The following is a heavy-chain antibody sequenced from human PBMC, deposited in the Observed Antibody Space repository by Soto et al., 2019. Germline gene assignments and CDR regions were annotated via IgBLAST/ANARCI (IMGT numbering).Heavy chain of an antibody. CDR2: INHSGST. CDR1: GGSFSCYY. V-gene: IGHV4-34*01. J-gene: IGHJ6*02. D-gene: IGHD6-19*01. Sequence: SETLSLTCAVYGGSFSCYYWSWIRQPPGKGLEWIGEINHSGSTNYNPSLKSRVTISVDTSKNQFSLKLSSVTAADTAVYYCARVRVAGYYYYYGMDVWGQGTTVTVSS. CDR3: ARVRVAGYYYYYGMDV.